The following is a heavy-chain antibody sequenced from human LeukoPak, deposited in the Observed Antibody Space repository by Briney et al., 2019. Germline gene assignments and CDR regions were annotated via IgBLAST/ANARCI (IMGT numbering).Heavy chain of an antibody. Sequence: SETLSLTCTVSGGSISSGDYYWSWIRQPPGKGLEWIGYIYYSGATYYNPSLKSRVTISVDTSKNQFSLKLTSVTAADTAVYFCARGPYGSGSYYWGQGTLVTVSS. J-gene: IGHJ4*02. CDR1: GGSISSGDYY. CDR3: ARGPYGSGSYY. D-gene: IGHD3-10*01. CDR2: IYYSGAT. V-gene: IGHV4-30-4*01.